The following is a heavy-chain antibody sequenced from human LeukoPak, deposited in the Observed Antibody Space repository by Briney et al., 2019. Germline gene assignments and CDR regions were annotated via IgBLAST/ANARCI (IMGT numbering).Heavy chain of an antibody. J-gene: IGHJ6*03. V-gene: IGHV1-8*03. CDR3: ARVTTDPTFYYYYMDV. Sequence: ASVKVSCKASGYTFTSYGINWVRQATGQGLEWMGWMNPNSGNTGYAQKFQGRVTITRNTSISTAYMELSSLRSEDTAVYYCARVTTDPTFYYYYMDVWGKGTTVTVSS. D-gene: IGHD4-11*01. CDR2: MNPNSGNT. CDR1: GYTFTSYG.